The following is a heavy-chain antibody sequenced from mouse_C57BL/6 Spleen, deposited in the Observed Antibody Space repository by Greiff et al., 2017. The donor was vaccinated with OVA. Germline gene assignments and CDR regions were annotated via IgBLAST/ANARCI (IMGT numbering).Heavy chain of an antibody. V-gene: IGHV1-54*01. Sequence: VQVVESGAELVRPGTSVKVSCKASGYAFTNYLIEWVKQRPGQGLEWIGVINPGSGGTNYNEKFKGKATLTADKSSSTAYMQLSSLTSEDSAVYFCARRGDYDGYSYYAMDYWGQGTSVTVSS. J-gene: IGHJ4*01. CDR1: GYAFTNYL. CDR2: INPGSGGT. D-gene: IGHD2-3*01. CDR3: ARRGDYDGYSYYAMDY.